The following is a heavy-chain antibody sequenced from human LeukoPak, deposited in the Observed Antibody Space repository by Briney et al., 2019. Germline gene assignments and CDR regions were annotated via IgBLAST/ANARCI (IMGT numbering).Heavy chain of an antibody. Sequence: PGGSLRLSCAASGFSFSTSMMSWVRRVPGQGLEWVSTILQDAETTYYADSVRGRFTISRDNFKDTLFLQKSSLRAEDTAIYYCTKRDGQSFDYWGQGALVTVSS. CDR3: TKRDGQSFDY. CDR2: ILQDAETT. D-gene: IGHD5-24*01. CDR1: GFSFSTSM. J-gene: IGHJ4*02. V-gene: IGHV3-23*01.